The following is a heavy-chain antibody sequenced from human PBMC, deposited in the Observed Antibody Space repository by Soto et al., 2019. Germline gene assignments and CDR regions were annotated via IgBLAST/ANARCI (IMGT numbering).Heavy chain of an antibody. V-gene: IGHV3-48*02. J-gene: IGHJ6*02. CDR1: GFTFSSYS. CDR2: ISSSSSTI. CDR3: ARAGRFLEWLLTTYGMDV. D-gene: IGHD3-3*01. Sequence: GGSLRLSCAASGFTFSSYSMNWVRQAPGKGLEWVSYISSSSSTIYYADSVKGRFTISRDNAKNSLYLQMNSLRDEDTAVYYCARAGRFLEWLLTTYGMDVWGQGTTVTVSS.